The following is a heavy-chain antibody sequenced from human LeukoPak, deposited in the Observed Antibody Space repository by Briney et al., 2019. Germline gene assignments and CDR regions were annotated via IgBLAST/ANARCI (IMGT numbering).Heavy chain of an antibody. V-gene: IGHV3-23*01. D-gene: IGHD3-10*01. Sequence: PGESLRLSCAASGFTFSSFPMNWVRQAPGKGLEWVSAITGSGGATYYAASVKGRFTISRDNSKNRLYLQMDFLRAEDTAVYYCAKITSEGSWGQGTLVTVSS. CDR3: AKITSEGS. CDR1: GFTFSSFP. J-gene: IGHJ5*02. CDR2: ITGSGGAT.